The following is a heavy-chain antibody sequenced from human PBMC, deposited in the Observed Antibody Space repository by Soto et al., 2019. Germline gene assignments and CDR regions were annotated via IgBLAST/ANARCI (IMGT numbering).Heavy chain of an antibody. Sequence: ASVKVSCKVFGYTFRTYGLSWVRQAPRQGLPWMGWVSPCNGNSYYAQGLQGRLTMSRYTSTTTACMSLRSQRSDDTAIYHCARGGILEGRRRSCYYGWKVLGKGTPVTV. V-gene: IGHV1-18*01. CDR3: ARGGILEGRRRSCYYGWKV. CDR1: GYTFRTYG. CDR2: VSPCNGNS. J-gene: IGHJ6*01. D-gene: IGHD1-1*01.